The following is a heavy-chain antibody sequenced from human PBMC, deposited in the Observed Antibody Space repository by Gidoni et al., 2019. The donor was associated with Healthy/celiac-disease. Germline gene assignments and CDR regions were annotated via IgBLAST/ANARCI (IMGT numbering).Heavy chain of an antibody. Sequence: EVQLVESGGGLVQPGGSLRLSCSASGFTFIRHAMHLVRQAPGKGLEYVSAISSNGGSTYYADSVKGRFTISRDNSKNTLYLQMSSLRAEDTAVYYCVKGGSSWAWGGAGDNWFDPWGQGTLVTVSS. J-gene: IGHJ5*02. V-gene: IGHV3-64D*06. CDR3: VKGGSSWAWGGAGDNWFDP. D-gene: IGHD6-13*01. CDR1: GFTFIRHA. CDR2: ISSNGGST.